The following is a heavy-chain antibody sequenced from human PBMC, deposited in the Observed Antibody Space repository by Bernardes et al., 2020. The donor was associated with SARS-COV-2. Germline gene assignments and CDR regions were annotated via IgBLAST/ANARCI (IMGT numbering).Heavy chain of an antibody. V-gene: IGHV4-4*07. CDR3: AKGFDY. CDR2: IYSTGTT. J-gene: IGHJ4*02. Sequence: SETLSLTCTVAGGSSSSDYCSWIRQLAGKGLEWIGRIYSTGTTNYNPSLKSRVTMSVDTSKNQFSLKVTSVTAADTAVYYCAKGFDYWGQGTLVTVSS. CDR1: GGSSSSDY.